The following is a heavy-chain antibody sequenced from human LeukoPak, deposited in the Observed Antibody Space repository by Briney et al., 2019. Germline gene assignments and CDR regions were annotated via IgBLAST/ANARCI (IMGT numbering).Heavy chain of an antibody. J-gene: IGHJ4*02. CDR2: MSGGTT. CDR3: AKSPPYNIGWQIFDY. V-gene: IGHV3-23*01. Sequence: GGSLRLSCAASGFTSGFTFTSYPMSWVRQAQGKGLEGVSSMSGGTTYYADSVKGRFTISRDNSKNTLYLQMNSLRAEDTALYYCAKSPPYNIGWQIFDYWGQGTLVTVSS. D-gene: IGHD2/OR15-2a*01. CDR1: GFTSGFTFTSYP.